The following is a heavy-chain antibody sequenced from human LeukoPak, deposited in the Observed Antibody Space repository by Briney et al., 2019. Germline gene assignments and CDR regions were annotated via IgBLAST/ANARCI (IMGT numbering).Heavy chain of an antibody. CDR3: ARDPYDY. CDR2: VSPAYGRT. J-gene: IGHJ4*02. V-gene: IGHV3-23*01. CDR1: GFSFNNYA. Sequence: GGSLRLSCSASGFSFNNYAMSWIRQAPGKGLTWVSLVSPAYGRTYYADSVKGRFTISRDNAKNSLYLQMNSLRDEDTAVYYCARDPYDYWGQGTLVTVSS.